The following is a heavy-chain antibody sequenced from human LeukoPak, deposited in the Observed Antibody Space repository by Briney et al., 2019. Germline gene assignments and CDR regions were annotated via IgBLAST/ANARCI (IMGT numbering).Heavy chain of an antibody. Sequence: SETLSLTCTVSGGSISSYYWSWIRQPPGKGLEWIGYIYYSGSTYYNPSLKSRVTISVDTSKNQFSLKLSSVTAADTAVYYCAREYSSSWENAFDIWGQGTMVTVSS. J-gene: IGHJ3*02. CDR3: AREYSSSWENAFDI. V-gene: IGHV4-59*12. CDR2: IYYSGST. D-gene: IGHD6-13*01. CDR1: GGSISSYY.